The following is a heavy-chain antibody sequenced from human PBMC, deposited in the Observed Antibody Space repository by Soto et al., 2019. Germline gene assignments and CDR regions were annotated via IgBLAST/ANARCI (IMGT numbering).Heavy chain of an antibody. D-gene: IGHD4-17*01. Sequence: SETLSLTCAVSGGSISSGGYSWSWIRQPPGKGLEWIGYIYYSGSTNYNPSLKSRVTISVDTSKNQFSLKLSSVTAADTAVYYCARESYGDYVFAYWGQGTLVTVSS. V-gene: IGHV4-61*08. CDR1: GGSISSGGYS. CDR2: IYYSGST. CDR3: ARESYGDYVFAY. J-gene: IGHJ4*02.